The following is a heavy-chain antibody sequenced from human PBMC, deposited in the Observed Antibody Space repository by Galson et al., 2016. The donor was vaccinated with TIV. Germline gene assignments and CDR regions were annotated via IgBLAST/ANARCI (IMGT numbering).Heavy chain of an antibody. CDR1: GYTFTSYY. Sequence: SGYTFTSYYMHWVRQAPGQGLEWMGVINPTGGTVHYAQKFQGRVTLTRDTSTSTVYMRLSSLRSEDTAVYYCARDGVRGPVDFYHYHMDVWGQGTNVTVPS. D-gene: IGHD3-3*01. CDR2: INPTGGTV. V-gene: IGHV1-46*01. J-gene: IGHJ6*03. CDR3: ARDGVRGPVDFYHYHMDV.